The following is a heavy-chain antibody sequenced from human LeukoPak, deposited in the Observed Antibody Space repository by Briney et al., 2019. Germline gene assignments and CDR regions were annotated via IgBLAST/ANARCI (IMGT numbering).Heavy chain of an antibody. V-gene: IGHV3-23*01. CDR1: GFTFSSYA. J-gene: IGHJ4*02. Sequence: GGSLRLSCAASGFTFSSYAMSWVRQAPGKGVERVSAISGSGGTTYYAVSVKGPFTISRHNSKNPLYLQMNLLTPQDTAVYYCAKEGGYCSSTSCYTVPFYFDYWGQGTLVTVSS. CDR3: AKEGGYCSSTSCYTVPFYFDY. CDR2: ISGSGGTT. D-gene: IGHD2-2*02.